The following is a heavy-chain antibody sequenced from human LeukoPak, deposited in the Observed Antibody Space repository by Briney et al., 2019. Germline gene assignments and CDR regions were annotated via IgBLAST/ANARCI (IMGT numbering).Heavy chain of an antibody. D-gene: IGHD6-13*01. V-gene: IGHV1-69*06. CDR1: GGTFSSYA. CDR3: AIPYSSSWYGDY. J-gene: IGHJ4*02. CDR2: IIPIFGTA. Sequence: SVNVSCTASGGTFSSYAISWVRQAPGQGLEWMGGIIPIFGTANYAQKFQGRVTITADKSTSTAYMELSSLRSEDTAVYYCAIPYSSSWYGDYWGQGTLVTVSS.